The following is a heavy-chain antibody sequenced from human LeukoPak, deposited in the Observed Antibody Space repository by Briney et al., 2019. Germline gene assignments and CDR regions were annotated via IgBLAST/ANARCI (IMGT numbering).Heavy chain of an antibody. V-gene: IGHV3-33*01. CDR1: GFTFSSYG. CDR2: IWYDGSNK. J-gene: IGHJ4*02. D-gene: IGHD4-23*01. Sequence: GGSLRLSCAASGFTFSSYGMHWVRQAPGKGLEWVAVIWYDGSNKYYADSVKGRFTISRDNSKNTLYLQMNSLRAEDTAVYYCARDDQTTVVTPDYWGQGTLVTVSS. CDR3: ARDDQTTVVTPDY.